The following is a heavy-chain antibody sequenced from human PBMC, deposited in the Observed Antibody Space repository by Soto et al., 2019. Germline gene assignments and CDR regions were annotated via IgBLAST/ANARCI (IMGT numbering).Heavy chain of an antibody. CDR2: IYYSGST. Sequence: PSETLSLTCTVSGGSISSYYWSWIRQPPGKGLEWIGYIYYSGSTNYNPSLKSRVTISVDTSKNQFSLKLSSVTAAATAVYYCAGVGLNWIALGWFDTWGQGTLVTVSS. D-gene: IGHD1-1*01. J-gene: IGHJ5*02. CDR3: AGVGLNWIALGWFDT. CDR1: GGSISSYY. V-gene: IGHV4-59*01.